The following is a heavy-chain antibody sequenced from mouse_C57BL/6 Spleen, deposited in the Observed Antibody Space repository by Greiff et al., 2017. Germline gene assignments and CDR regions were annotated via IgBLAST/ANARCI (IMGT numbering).Heavy chain of an antibody. CDR1: GFTFSDYG. Sequence: EVKLVESGGGLVKPGGSLKLSCAASGFTFSDYGMHWVRQAPEKGLEWVAYISSGSSTIYYADTVKGRFTISRDHAKNTLFLQMTSLRSEDTAMYYCARVYDYGWYFDVWGTGTTVTVSS. CDR3: ARVYDYGWYFDV. J-gene: IGHJ1*03. D-gene: IGHD2-4*01. V-gene: IGHV5-17*01. CDR2: ISSGSSTI.